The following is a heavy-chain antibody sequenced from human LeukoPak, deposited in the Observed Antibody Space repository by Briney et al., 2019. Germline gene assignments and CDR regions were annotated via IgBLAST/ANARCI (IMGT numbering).Heavy chain of an antibody. V-gene: IGHV4-59*01. CDR2: LSYSGTN. CDR3: ARDPFD. J-gene: IGHJ4*02. CDR1: GGSMNNDY. Sequence: SETLSLTCTVSGGSMNNDYCSWVRQPPGKGLEWIGYLSYSGTNKYNPSFKSRVTISVDASKNLFSLKLTSVTAADTAVYYCARDPFDWGQGTLVIVSS.